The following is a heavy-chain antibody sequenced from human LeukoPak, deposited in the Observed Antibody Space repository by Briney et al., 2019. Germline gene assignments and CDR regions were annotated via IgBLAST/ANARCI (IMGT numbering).Heavy chain of an antibody. J-gene: IGHJ4*02. V-gene: IGHV3-23*01. Sequence: PGGSLRLSCAASGFTFNNHGMNWVRQAPRKRLEGVSGISPSGDITYYADSVKGRFTISRDNSKNTLYLEVIRLTDEDTAVYYCAKDDAWLRFGEWSQGTLVTVSS. D-gene: IGHD3-10*01. CDR1: GFTFNNHG. CDR2: ISPSGDIT. CDR3: AKDDAWLRFGE.